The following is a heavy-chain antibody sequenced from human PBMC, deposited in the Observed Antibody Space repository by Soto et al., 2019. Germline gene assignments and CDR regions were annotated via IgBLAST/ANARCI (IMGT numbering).Heavy chain of an antibody. CDR2: ISYDGSNK. CDR1: GFTFSSYG. Sequence: GSLRLSCAASGFTFSSYGMHWVRQAPGKGLEWVAVISYDGSNKYYADSVKGRFTISRDNSKNTLYLQMNSLRAEDTAVYYCAKDLADPITMIVVVNGMDVWGQGTTVTVSS. D-gene: IGHD3-22*01. V-gene: IGHV3-30*18. J-gene: IGHJ6*02. CDR3: AKDLADPITMIVVVNGMDV.